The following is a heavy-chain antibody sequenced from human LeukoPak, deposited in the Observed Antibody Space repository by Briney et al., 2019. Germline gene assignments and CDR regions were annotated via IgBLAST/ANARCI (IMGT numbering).Heavy chain of an antibody. V-gene: IGHV3-30-3*01. CDR3: ARPLAAAAPSNYYYYYGMDF. Sequence: YPGGSLRLSCAASGFTFSSYAMHWVRQAPGKGLEWVAVISYDGSNKYYADSVKGRFTISRDNSKNTLYLQMNSLRAEDTAVYYCARPLAAAAPSNYYYYYGMDFWGQGTTVTVSS. CDR2: ISYDGSNK. J-gene: IGHJ6*02. CDR1: GFTFSSYA. D-gene: IGHD6-13*01.